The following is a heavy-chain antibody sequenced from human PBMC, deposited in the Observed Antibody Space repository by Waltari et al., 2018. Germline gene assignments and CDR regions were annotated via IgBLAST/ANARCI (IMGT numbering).Heavy chain of an antibody. D-gene: IGHD6-13*01. CDR3: VRSTSWRYYFDT. Sequence: DVQLVESGGGLVKPGGSLRLSCAASGFTFSSYSMHWVRQAPGEGLDWVASISIGGTDIYYTYSVKGRFTISRGSVTDSLYLQMNSLRGEDTATYFCVRSTSWRYYFDTGGQGTLVAVSS. CDR2: ISIGGTDI. CDR1: GFTFSSYS. J-gene: IGHJ4*02. V-gene: IGHV3-21*01.